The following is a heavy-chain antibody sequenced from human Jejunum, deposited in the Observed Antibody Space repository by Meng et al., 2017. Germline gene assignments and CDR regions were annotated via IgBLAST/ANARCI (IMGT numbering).Heavy chain of an antibody. CDR2: IKQDGSEK. J-gene: IGHJ5*02. CDR1: GLTFSFYW. Sequence: GGSLRLSCVASGLTFSFYWMSWVRQAPGKGLEWVANIKQDGSEKYYVDSVKGRFTISRDNAKNSLYLQMNSLRPEDTAVYCCSGSQSSRWFDPWGQGTLVTVSS. CDR3: SGSQSSRWFDP. D-gene: IGHD6-19*01. V-gene: IGHV3-7*01.